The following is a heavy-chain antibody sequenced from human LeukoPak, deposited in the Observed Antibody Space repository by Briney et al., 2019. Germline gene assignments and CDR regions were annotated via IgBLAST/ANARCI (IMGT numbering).Heavy chain of an antibody. CDR3: AIEVAGLDY. CDR1: GFTFSSYW. Sequence: GGSLGLSCAASGFTFSSYWMHWVRQASGKGLVWVSRINSDGSSTSYADSVKGRFTISRDNAKNTLYLQMNSLRAEDTAVYYCAIEVAGLDYWGQGTLVTVSS. V-gene: IGHV3-74*01. CDR2: INSDGSST. J-gene: IGHJ4*02. D-gene: IGHD6-19*01.